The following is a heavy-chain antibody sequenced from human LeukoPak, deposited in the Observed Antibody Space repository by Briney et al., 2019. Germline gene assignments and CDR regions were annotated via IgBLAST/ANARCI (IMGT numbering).Heavy chain of an antibody. D-gene: IGHD2-8*01. CDR3: ARAAPRAWSAFDI. CDR2: IYYSGST. J-gene: IGHJ3*02. Sequence: SETLSLNCTVSGGSISSYYWSWIRQPPGEGLEWIGYIYYSGSTNYNPSLKSRVTISVDTSKNQFSLKLSSVTAADTAVYYCARAAPRAWSAFDIWGQGTMVTVSS. V-gene: IGHV4-59*01. CDR1: GGSISSYY.